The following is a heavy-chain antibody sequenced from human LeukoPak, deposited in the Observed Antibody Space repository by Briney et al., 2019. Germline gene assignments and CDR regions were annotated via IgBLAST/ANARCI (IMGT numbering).Heavy chain of an antibody. CDR3: SHTWDYHRLDL. Sequence: SGPTLVKPTQTLTLTCTFSGFSLSTSGVGVAWIRQPPGKALEWLALIHWNDETRYSPSLKSRLTITKDTSKNQVALTMTNMDPVDTATYYCSHTWDYHRLDLWGQGTLVTVSS. V-gene: IGHV2-5*01. D-gene: IGHD1-7*01. J-gene: IGHJ5*02. CDR1: GFSLSTSGVG. CDR2: IHWNDET.